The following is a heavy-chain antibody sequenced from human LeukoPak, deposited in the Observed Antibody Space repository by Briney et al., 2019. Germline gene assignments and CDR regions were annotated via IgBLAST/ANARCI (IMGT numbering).Heavy chain of an antibody. Sequence: GAPLIISCKCSGYSFANSWIALVRPMPSKELEFMGIIYPADSNTRYSPSFQGQVTISADKSISTAYLQWSSLKASDTAMYYCARQAGSPARFDPWGQGTLVTVSS. CDR1: GYSFANSW. CDR3: ARQAGSPARFDP. CDR2: IYPADSNT. V-gene: IGHV5-51*01. J-gene: IGHJ5*02. D-gene: IGHD1-26*01.